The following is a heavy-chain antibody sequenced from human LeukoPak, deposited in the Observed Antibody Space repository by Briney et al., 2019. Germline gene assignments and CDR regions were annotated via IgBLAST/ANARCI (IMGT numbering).Heavy chain of an antibody. V-gene: IGHV4-34*01. CDR2: INHSGST. J-gene: IGHJ3*02. CDR1: GGSFSGYY. Sequence: SETLSLTCAVSGGSFSGYYWSWIRQPPGKGLELIGGINHSGSTNYNPSLESRVTISVDTSKNQFSLKLSSVTAADTAVYYCARDPHGGGLGDGFDIWGQGTMVTVSS. CDR3: ARDPHGGGLGDGFDI. D-gene: IGHD3-16*01.